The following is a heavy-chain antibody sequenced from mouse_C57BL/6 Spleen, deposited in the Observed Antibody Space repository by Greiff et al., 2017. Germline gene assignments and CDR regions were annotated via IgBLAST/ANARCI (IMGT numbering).Heavy chain of an antibody. V-gene: IGHV1-42*01. CDR2: INPSTGGT. CDR1: GYSFTGYY. CDR3: ARDRDGSSYGDAMDY. D-gene: IGHD1-1*01. J-gene: IGHJ4*01. Sequence: VQLKESGPELVKPGASVKISCKASGYSFTGYYMNWVKQSPEKSLEWIGEINPSTGGTTYNQKFKAKATLTVDKSSSTAYMQLKSLTSEDSAVYYCARDRDGSSYGDAMDYWGQGTSVTVSS.